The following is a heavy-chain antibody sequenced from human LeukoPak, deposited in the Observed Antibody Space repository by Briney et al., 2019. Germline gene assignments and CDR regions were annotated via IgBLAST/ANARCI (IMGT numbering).Heavy chain of an antibody. J-gene: IGHJ6*03. CDR3: AKARGMSAPTGYYYYMDV. CDR2: IYSGGST. CDR1: GFTVSSNY. Sequence: PGGSLRLSCAASGFTVSSNYMSWVRQAPGKGLEWVSVIYSGGSTYYADSVKGRFTISRDNSKNTLSLQMNSLRAEDTALYYCAKARGMSAPTGYYYYMDVWTEGTTVTVSS. D-gene: IGHD6-6*01. V-gene: IGHV3-53*05.